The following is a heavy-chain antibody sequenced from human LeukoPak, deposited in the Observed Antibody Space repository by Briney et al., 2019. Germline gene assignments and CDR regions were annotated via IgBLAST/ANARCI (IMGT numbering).Heavy chain of an antibody. Sequence: SETLSLTCAVYGGSFSGYYWSWIRQPPGKGLEWIGEINHSGSTNYNPSLKSRVTISVDTSKNQFSLKLSSMTAADTAVYYCARGIVVVPAATPPTYYYYYGMDVWGQGTTVTVSS. CDR3: ARGIVVVPAATPPTYYYYYGMDV. CDR2: INHSGST. D-gene: IGHD2-2*01. V-gene: IGHV4-34*01. J-gene: IGHJ6*02. CDR1: GGSFSGYY.